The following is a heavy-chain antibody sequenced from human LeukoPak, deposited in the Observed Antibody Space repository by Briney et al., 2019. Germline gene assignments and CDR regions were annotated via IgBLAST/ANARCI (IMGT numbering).Heavy chain of an antibody. D-gene: IGHD2-2*01. CDR3: ARAGVPAATPRPKYYYYYYMDV. V-gene: IGHV4-34*09. J-gene: IGHJ6*03. Sequence: SETLSLTCAVYGGSFSGYYWRWIRQSPGKGLEWIGEINDSGSTNYDPPLKSRVTISVDTSKNQFSLKLSSVTAADTAVYYCARAGVPAATPRPKYYYYYYMDVWGKGTTVTVSS. CDR2: INDSGST. CDR1: GGSFSGYY.